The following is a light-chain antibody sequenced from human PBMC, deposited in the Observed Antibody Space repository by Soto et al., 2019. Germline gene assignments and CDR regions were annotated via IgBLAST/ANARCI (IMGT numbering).Light chain of an antibody. CDR1: QSISSW. CDR3: QQYNSYSGT. Sequence: DIQMTQSPSTLSASVGDRVTITCRASQSISSWLAWYQQKPGKAPKLLIYKASSLESGVPSRFSGRGSGTEFTLTISSLQPDDFATYYCQQYNSYSGTFGQGTKV. CDR2: KAS. V-gene: IGKV1-5*03. J-gene: IGKJ1*01.